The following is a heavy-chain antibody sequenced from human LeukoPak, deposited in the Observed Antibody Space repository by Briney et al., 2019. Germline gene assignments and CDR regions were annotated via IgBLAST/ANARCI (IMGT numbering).Heavy chain of an antibody. V-gene: IGHV3-53*01. J-gene: IGHJ4*02. CDR2: IYSGGST. CDR3: ARDPWGGSSGYTGSDY. CDR1: GFTVSTNY. Sequence: PGGSLRLSCAASGFTVSTNYMSWVRQAPGKGLEWVSVIYSGGSTYYADSVKGRFTISRDNSKNTLYLQMNSLRAEDTAVYYCARDPWGGSSGYTGSDYWGQGTLVTVSS. D-gene: IGHD3-22*01.